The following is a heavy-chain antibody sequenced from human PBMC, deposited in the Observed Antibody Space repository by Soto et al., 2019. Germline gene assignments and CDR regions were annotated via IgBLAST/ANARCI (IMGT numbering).Heavy chain of an antibody. J-gene: IGHJ1*01. V-gene: IGHV3-72*01. CDR1: GFILSDHY. D-gene: IGHD6-25*01. CDR2: SRNKANSYTT. Sequence: EVQLVESGGCLVQPGGSLRLSCAASGFILSDHYMDWVRQAPGKGLEWVGRSRNKANSYTTEYVASVKGRFTISRDESKNSLYLQMNSLRTEDTAVYYCASAAPPFQHWGQGTLVTVSS. CDR3: ASAAPPFQH.